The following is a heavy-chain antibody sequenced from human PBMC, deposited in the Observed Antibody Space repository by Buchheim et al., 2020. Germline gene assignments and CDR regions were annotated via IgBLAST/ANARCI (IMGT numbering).Heavy chain of an antibody. Sequence: QVQLQQWGAGLLKPSETLSLTCAVYGGSFSGYYWSWIRQPPGKGLEWIGEINHSGSTNYNPSLKSRVTISVDTSKNQFSLKLSSVTAADTAMYYCARARSRLWPRYYYYYYMDVWGKGTT. D-gene: IGHD5-18*01. CDR3: ARARSRLWPRYYYYYYMDV. CDR1: GGSFSGYY. CDR2: INHSGST. J-gene: IGHJ6*03. V-gene: IGHV4-34*01.